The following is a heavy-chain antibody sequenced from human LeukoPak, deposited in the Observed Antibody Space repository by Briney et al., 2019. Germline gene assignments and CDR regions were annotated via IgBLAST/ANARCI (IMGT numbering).Heavy chain of an antibody. CDR2: IYYSGAT. V-gene: IGHV4-59*01. CDR3: ATLKGAPDNWFDP. CDR1: GGSISSYY. Sequence: PSETLSLTCTVSGGSISSYYWSWIRQPPGKGLEWNGYIYYSGATNYNPSLKSRVIISVDRSKNQFSLELSSVTAAAPAVYYCATLKGAPDNWFDPWGQGTLVTVSS. J-gene: IGHJ5*02.